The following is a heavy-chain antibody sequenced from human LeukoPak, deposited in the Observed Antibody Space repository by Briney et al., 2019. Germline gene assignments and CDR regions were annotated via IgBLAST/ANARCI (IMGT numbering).Heavy chain of an antibody. D-gene: IGHD3-10*01. CDR2: ISGSGGST. CDR3: AKGGYYGSGSYYLDQ. CDR1: GFTLSSYA. J-gene: IGHJ4*02. V-gene: IGHV3-23*01. Sequence: GGSLRLSCAASGFTLSSYAMSWVRQAPGKGLEWVSAISGSGGSTYYADSVKGRFAISRDSSKNTLFLQMNSLRAEDTAVYYCAKGGYYGSGSYYLDQWGQGTLVTVSS.